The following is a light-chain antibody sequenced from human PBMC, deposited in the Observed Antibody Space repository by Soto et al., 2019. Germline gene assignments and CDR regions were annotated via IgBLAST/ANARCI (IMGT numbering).Light chain of an antibody. CDR1: QSVSTN. J-gene: IGKJ1*01. CDR3: QQYDKWPET. CDR2: GAS. V-gene: IGKV3D-15*01. Sequence: EVVMTQSPATVSVSPGERATLSCRSSQSVSTNLAWYQHKPGQAPRLLIYGASGRATAIPARLSGSGSGTEFTPTISSLLSEDCAISYCQQYDKWPETFGQGTKV.